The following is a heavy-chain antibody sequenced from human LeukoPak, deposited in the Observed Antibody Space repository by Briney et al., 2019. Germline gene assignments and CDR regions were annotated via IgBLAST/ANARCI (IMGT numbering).Heavy chain of an antibody. CDR2: INPSGGST. CDR1: GYTFTSYY. CDR3: ARVRAAAGMSGRGFDP. V-gene: IGHV1-46*01. Sequence: GASVKVSCKASGYTFTSYYMHWVRQAPGQGLEWMGIINPSGGSTSYAQKFQGRVTMTRDASTSTVYMELSSLRSEDTAVYYCARVRAAAGMSGRGFDPWGQGTLVTVSS. D-gene: IGHD6-13*01. J-gene: IGHJ5*02.